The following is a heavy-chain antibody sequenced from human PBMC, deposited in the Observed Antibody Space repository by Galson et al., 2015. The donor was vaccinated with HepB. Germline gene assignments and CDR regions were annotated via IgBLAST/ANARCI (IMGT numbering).Heavy chain of an antibody. J-gene: IGHJ3*02. V-gene: IGHV1-69*06. CDR3: ASYASDI. CDR1: GATFNTYA. CDR2: IMPISGTP. Sequence: SVKVSCKASGATFNTYAFAWVRQAPGQGLEWMGAIMPISGTPIYTDSLQGRVTITADKSTSTLEVSNLRSEDTAVYCCASYASDIWGQGTMVTVSS.